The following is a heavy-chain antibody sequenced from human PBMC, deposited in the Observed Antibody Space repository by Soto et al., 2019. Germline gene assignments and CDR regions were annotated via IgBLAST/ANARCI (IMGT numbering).Heavy chain of an antibody. Sequence: SETLSLTCTVSGASIISSDYSWGWIRQSPGKALEWIGNAYYSGDTYYNPSLNSRVTISVDTSKNDFSLSLNSVTAADTAVYDCARHTPYFTTFNGFLYSYDSWGQGTLVTVSS. CDR2: AYYSGDT. CDR3: ARHTPYFTTFNGFLYSYDS. CDR1: GASIISSDYS. J-gene: IGHJ4*02. D-gene: IGHD2-8*01. V-gene: IGHV4-39*01.